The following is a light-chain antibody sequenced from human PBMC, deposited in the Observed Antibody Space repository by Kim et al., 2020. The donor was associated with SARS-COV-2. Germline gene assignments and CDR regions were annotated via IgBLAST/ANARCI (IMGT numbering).Light chain of an antibody. CDR2: GKD. CDR3: NSRDSNDYVV. V-gene: IGLV3-19*01. CDR1: SLRTYY. J-gene: IGLJ2*01. Sequence: SSELTQDPAVSVALGQTGRITCQGDSLRTYYATWYQQKPGQAPKVVIYGKDNRPSGVPDRFSGSSSGNTAYLTITGTQAGDEADYYCNSRDSNDYVVFGGGTKVTVL.